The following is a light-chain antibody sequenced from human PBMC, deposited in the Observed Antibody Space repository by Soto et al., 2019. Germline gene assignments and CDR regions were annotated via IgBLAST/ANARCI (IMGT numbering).Light chain of an antibody. CDR2: DAS. J-gene: IGKJ1*01. CDR3: QQLNSYPRT. V-gene: IGKV1-5*01. CDR1: QSISSW. Sequence: DIPMTQSPSTLSASVGDRVTIPCRASQSISSWLAWYQQKPGKAPKLLIYDASSLESGVPQRFSGSGSGTEFTLTISSLQPEDFATYYCQQLNSYPRTFGQGTKVDIK.